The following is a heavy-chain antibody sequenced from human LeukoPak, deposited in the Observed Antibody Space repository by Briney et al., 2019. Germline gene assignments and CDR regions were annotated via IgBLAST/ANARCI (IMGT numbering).Heavy chain of an antibody. V-gene: IGHV3-15*01. CDR2: IKSKTDGGTT. Sequence: GGSLRLSCAASGFTFSNAWMSRVRQAPGKGLEWVGRIKSKTDGGTTDYAAPVKGRFTISRDDSKNTLYLQMNSLKTEDTAVYYCTTGWGSSYYYYYYMDVWGKGTTVTVSS. CDR1: GFTFSNAW. J-gene: IGHJ6*03. D-gene: IGHD6-19*01. CDR3: TTGWGSSYYYYYYMDV.